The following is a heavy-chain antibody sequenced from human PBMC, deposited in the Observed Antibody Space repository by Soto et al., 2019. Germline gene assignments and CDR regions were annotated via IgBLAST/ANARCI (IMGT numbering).Heavy chain of an antibody. CDR1: GFTFSSYS. Sequence: GGSLRLSCAASGFTFSSYSMNWVRQAPGKGLEWVSSISSSSSYIYYADSVKGRFTISRDNAKNSLYLQMNSLRAEDTAVYYCARDGPRYGDEWGDYYYYGMDVWGQGTTVTVSS. J-gene: IGHJ6*02. D-gene: IGHD4-17*01. V-gene: IGHV3-21*01. CDR3: ARDGPRYGDEWGDYYYYGMDV. CDR2: ISSSSSYI.